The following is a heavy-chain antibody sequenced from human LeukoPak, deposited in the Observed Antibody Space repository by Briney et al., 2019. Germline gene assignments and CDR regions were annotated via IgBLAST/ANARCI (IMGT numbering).Heavy chain of an antibody. Sequence: SETLSLTCTVSGGSISSGDYFWSWIRQPPGKGLEWIGYIYYSGSTYYNPSLKSRVTISVDTSKNQFSLKLSSVTAADTAVYYCARVIAVAGTQYFQHWGQGTLVTVSS. CDR3: ARVIAVAGTQYFQH. CDR1: GGSISSGDYF. J-gene: IGHJ1*01. CDR2: IYYSGST. D-gene: IGHD6-19*01. V-gene: IGHV4-30-4*02.